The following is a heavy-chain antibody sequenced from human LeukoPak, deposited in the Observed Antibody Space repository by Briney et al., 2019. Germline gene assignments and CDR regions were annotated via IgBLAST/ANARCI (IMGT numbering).Heavy chain of an antibody. Sequence: EASVKVSCKASGYTFTSYDINWVRQATGQGLEWMGWMNPNSGNTGYARKFQGRVTMTRNTSISTAYMELSSLRSEDTAVYYCARGDDILTGYFLWVDYWGQGTLVTVSS. CDR3: ARGDDILTGYFLWVDY. D-gene: IGHD3-9*01. J-gene: IGHJ4*02. CDR1: GYTFTSYD. V-gene: IGHV1-8*01. CDR2: MNPNSGNT.